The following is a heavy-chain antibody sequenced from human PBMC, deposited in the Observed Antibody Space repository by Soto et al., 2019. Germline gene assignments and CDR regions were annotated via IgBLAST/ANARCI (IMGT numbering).Heavy chain of an antibody. D-gene: IGHD3-16*02. CDR2: ISSSSSYI. CDR1: GFTFSSYS. J-gene: IGHJ4*02. Sequence: EVQLVESGGGLVKPGGSLRLSCAASGFTFSSYSMNWVRQAPGKGLEWVSSISSSSSYIYYADSVKGRFTISRDNAKNSLYLQRNSLRGEDTAVYYCARGGDDYVWGSYRYAFDYWGQGTLVTVSS. CDR3: ARGGDDYVWGSYRYAFDY. V-gene: IGHV3-21*01.